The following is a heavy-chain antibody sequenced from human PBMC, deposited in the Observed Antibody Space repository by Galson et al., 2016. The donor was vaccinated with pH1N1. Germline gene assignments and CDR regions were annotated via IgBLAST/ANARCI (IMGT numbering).Heavy chain of an antibody. V-gene: IGHV1-69*13. Sequence: SVKVSCKASGGTFGSYGINWVRQAPGQGLEWMGGIIPVFNTAKYAQNFQGRVTITADESTTTAYMELSSLRSEDTAVCYCAREDYYDTDLSDWYFDLWGRGTLLTVSS. D-gene: IGHD3-22*01. CDR2: IIPVFNTA. CDR3: AREDYYDTDLSDWYFDL. J-gene: IGHJ2*01. CDR1: GGTFGSYG.